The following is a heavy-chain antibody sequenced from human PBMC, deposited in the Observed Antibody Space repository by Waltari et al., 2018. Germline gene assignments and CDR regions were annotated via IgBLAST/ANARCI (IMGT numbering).Heavy chain of an antibody. CDR3: ARDLGYSGYDYSYYYAMDV. Sequence: EVQLVESGGGLVQPGGSLSLPCAAAGFTFSSHRMSWLRQAPGHGREWVANIEQDGSEKYHVDSVKGRFTISRDNAKNSLYLQMNSLRAEDTAVFYCARDLGYSGYDYSYYYAMDVWGQGTTVTVSS. CDR1: GFTFSSHR. CDR2: IEQDGSEK. D-gene: IGHD5-12*01. V-gene: IGHV3-7*04. J-gene: IGHJ6*02.